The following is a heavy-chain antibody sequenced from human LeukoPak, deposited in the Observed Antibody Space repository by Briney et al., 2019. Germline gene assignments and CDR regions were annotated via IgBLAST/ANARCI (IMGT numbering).Heavy chain of an antibody. CDR3: AKPLGYYYDSSGYPY. D-gene: IGHD3-22*01. V-gene: IGHV3-23*01. CDR2: ISSGGSEI. CDR1: GFTLSSYA. Sequence: GGSLRLSCAASGFTLSSYAMSWVRQAPGKGLEWVSGISSGGSEIYYADSAKGRFTISRDNSKNTLYLQMNSLRVEDTAVYYCAKPLGYYYDSSGYPYWGQGTLVTVSS. J-gene: IGHJ4*02.